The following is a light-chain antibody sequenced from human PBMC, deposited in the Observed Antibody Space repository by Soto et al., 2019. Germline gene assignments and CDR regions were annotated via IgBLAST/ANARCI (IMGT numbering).Light chain of an antibody. CDR2: DAS. J-gene: IGKJ3*01. V-gene: IGKV1-33*01. Sequence: DIQMTQSPSSLSASVGDRVTITCQASQDISNYLNWYQQKPGKAPKLLIYDASNLETGVPSRFSGSGSGTDFTCNIISLQPEDIATYYCQQYDNRPPFTFGPGTKVDIK. CDR3: QQYDNRPPFT. CDR1: QDISNY.